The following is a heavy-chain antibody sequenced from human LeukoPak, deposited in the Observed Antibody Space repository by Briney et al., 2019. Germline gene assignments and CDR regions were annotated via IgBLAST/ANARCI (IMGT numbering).Heavy chain of an antibody. CDR1: GFTFSDYY. V-gene: IGHV3-11*03. CDR3: ASKGGN. D-gene: IGHD2-15*01. CDR2: ISSSGSST. J-gene: IGHJ4*02. Sequence: GGSLRLSCAASGFTFSDYYMNWIRQSPGKGLEWLSYISSSGSSTRYADSVKGRFTISRDNTRNSLYLQMTSLRADDTAVYYCASKGGNWGQGTLVTVSS.